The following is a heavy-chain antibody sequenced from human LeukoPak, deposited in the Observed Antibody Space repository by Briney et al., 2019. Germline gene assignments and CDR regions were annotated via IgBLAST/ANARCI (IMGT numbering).Heavy chain of an antibody. Sequence: GGSLRLSCAASGFTFSSYAMSWVRQAPGKGLEWVSSISSSSSYIYYADSVKGRFTISRDNAKNSLYLQMNSLRAEDTAVYYCARSSYDSSGYFDWGQGTLVTVSS. CDR3: ARSSYDSSGYFD. CDR2: ISSSSSYI. CDR1: GFTFSSYA. D-gene: IGHD3-22*01. V-gene: IGHV3-21*01. J-gene: IGHJ4*02.